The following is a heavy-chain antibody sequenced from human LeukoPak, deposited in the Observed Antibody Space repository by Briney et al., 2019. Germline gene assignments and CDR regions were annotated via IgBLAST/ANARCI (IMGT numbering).Heavy chain of an antibody. J-gene: IGHJ4*02. CDR2: INHSGST. CDR3: ARVSGYDSDFDY. CDR1: RVSFSGYY. D-gene: IGHD5-12*01. V-gene: IGHV4-34*01. Sequence: PSETLSLTCAVYRVSFSGYYRSWIRQPPGKGLEWIGEINHSGSTNYNPSLKSRVTISVDTSKNQFSLKLSSVTAADTAVYYCARVSGYDSDFDYWGQGTLVTVSS.